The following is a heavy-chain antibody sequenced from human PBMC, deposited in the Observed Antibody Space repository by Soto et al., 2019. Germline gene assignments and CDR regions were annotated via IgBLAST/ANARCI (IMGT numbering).Heavy chain of an antibody. D-gene: IGHD4-17*01. CDR2: MHRNGNST. J-gene: IGHJ5*01. CDR1: GFCLDEYG. V-gene: IGHV3-20*04. Sequence: EVQLVESGGGVVRPGGSLRLACVVSGFCLDEYGMSWVRQAPGKGPEWVSGMHRNGNSTGYADSVKGRFTISRDDAKNSLYLQMNSLRAEDTAFYYCARDHRWGYEYGDYGDSWGHGTLVTVSS. CDR3: ARDHRWGYEYGDYGDS.